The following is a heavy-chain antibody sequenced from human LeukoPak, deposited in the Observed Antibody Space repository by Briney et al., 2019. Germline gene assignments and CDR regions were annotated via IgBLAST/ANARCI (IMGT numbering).Heavy chain of an antibody. V-gene: IGHV4-4*07. Sequence: PSETLSLTCTVSGGSISSYYWSWIRQPAGKGLEWIGRIYSGGNTNYNPSLKSRVTMSVDTSKNQFSLKLSSVTAADTAVYYCARGSVITFGGVTQTGGNWFDPWGQGTLVTVPS. J-gene: IGHJ5*02. CDR1: GGSISSYY. D-gene: IGHD3-16*01. CDR3: ARGSVITFGGVTQTGGNWFDP. CDR2: IYSGGNT.